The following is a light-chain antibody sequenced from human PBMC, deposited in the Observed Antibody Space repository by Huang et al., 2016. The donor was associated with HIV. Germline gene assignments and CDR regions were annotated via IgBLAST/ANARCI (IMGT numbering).Light chain of an antibody. J-gene: IGKJ4*01. Sequence: DIQMTQSPSSLSASVGDRVTITCQASQDISMYLDWYQQKPGKAPKLLIYDASNLVTGVPPRFSGSGSGTDFTFTISSLQPEDIATYYCQQYNNLPPLTFGGGTKVEIK. CDR2: DAS. CDR3: QQYNNLPPLT. V-gene: IGKV1-33*01. CDR1: QDISMY.